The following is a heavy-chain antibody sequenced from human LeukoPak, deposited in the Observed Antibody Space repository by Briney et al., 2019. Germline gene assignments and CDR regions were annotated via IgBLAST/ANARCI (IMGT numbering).Heavy chain of an antibody. J-gene: IGHJ4*02. CDR1: GFTFSSYS. V-gene: IGHV3-21*01. CDR3: ARVAVADFDY. CDR2: ISSSSSYI. Sequence: GGSLRLSCAASGFTFSSYSMNWVRQAPGKGLEWVSSISSSSSYIYYADSVKGRFAISRDNAKNSLYLQMNSLRAEDTAVYYCARVAVADFDYWGQGTLVTVSS. D-gene: IGHD6-19*01.